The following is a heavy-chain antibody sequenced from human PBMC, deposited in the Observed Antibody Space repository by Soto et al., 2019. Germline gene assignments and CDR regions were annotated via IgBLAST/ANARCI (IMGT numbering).Heavy chain of an antibody. CDR2: IDHSGST. Sequence: PSETLSLTCAVYGGSFSGYYWSWIRQPPGKGLEWIGEIDHSGSTNYNPSLKSRVTISVDTSKNQFSLKLSSVTAADTAVYYCARGLFGVVIPWFDPWGQGTLVTVSS. CDR3: ARGLFGVVIPWFDP. CDR1: GGSFSGYY. V-gene: IGHV4-34*01. J-gene: IGHJ5*02. D-gene: IGHD3-3*01.